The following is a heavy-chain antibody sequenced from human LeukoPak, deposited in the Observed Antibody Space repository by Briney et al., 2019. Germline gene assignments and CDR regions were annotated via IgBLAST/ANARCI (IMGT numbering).Heavy chain of an antibody. D-gene: IGHD3-22*01. CDR2: ISYDGSNK. Sequence: GRSLRLSCAASGFTFSSYAMHWVRQAPGKRLEWVAVISYDGSNKYYADSVKGRFTISRDNSKNTLYLQMNSLRAEDTAVYYCARVCEAYDSSGYGLGYWGQGTLVTVSS. J-gene: IGHJ4*02. CDR1: GFTFSSYA. V-gene: IGHV3-30*04. CDR3: ARVCEAYDSSGYGLGY.